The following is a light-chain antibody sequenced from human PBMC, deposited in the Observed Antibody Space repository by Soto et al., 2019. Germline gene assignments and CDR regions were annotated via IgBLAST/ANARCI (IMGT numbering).Light chain of an antibody. CDR1: RSNIGSNT. CDR3: AVWDDSLNGRV. J-gene: IGLJ3*02. V-gene: IGLV1-44*01. CDR2: SND. Sequence: QSVLTQPPSASGTPGQRVTISCSGSRSNIGSNTVNWYQHLPGTAPKLLIYSNDQRPSGVPDRFSGSKSGTSASLAISGLQSEDEADYYCAVWDDSLNGRVFGGGTKVTVL.